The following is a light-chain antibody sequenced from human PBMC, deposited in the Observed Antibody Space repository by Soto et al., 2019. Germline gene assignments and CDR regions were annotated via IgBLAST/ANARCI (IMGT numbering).Light chain of an antibody. J-gene: IGKJ2*01. CDR3: HQYYRTPHT. CDR1: QSVLYSSNNKDY. CDR2: WAS. V-gene: IGKV4-1*01. Sequence: DIVMTQSPDSLAVSLGERATINCKSSQSVLYSSNNKDYLAWYQQKPGQPPKRLIYWASTRESGVPDRFSGRGSGTDFTLTISSLQAEDVAVYYCHQYYRTPHTFGQGTKLELK.